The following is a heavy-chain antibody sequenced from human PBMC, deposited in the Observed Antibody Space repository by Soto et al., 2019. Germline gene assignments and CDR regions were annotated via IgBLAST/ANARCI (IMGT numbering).Heavy chain of an antibody. CDR1: GGSISSSSYY. V-gene: IGHV4-39*01. CDR3: ARRGNYYESSGFVGWFDP. D-gene: IGHD3-22*01. CDR2: IYYSGST. Sequence: QLQLQESGPGLVKPSETLSLTCTVSGGSISSSSYYWGWIRQPPGKGLEWIGSIYYSGSTYYNPSLKSRVTISVDTSKNQFSLKLSSVTAADTAVYYCARRGNYYESSGFVGWFDPWGQGTLVTVSS. J-gene: IGHJ5*02.